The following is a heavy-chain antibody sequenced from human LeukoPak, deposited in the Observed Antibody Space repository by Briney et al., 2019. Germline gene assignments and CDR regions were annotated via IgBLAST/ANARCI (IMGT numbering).Heavy chain of an antibody. CDR3: ARDLVEWELKSYFDY. CDR2: IKQDGSDK. D-gene: IGHD1-26*01. V-gene: IGHV3-7*01. J-gene: IGHJ4*02. CDR1: GFTFSSYS. Sequence: GGSLRLSCAASGFTFSSYSMNWVRQAPGKGPEWVASIKQDGSDKYYVDSVKGRFTISRDNAKNALYLQMNSLRAEDTAVYYCARDLVEWELKSYFDYWGQGTLVTVSS.